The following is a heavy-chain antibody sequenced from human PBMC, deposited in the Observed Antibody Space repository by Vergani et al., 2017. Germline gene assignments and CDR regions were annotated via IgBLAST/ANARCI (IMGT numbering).Heavy chain of an antibody. V-gene: IGHV4-59*01. CDR2: IYYSGST. CDR3: ARDTLNAIDY. Sequence: QVQLQESGPGLVKPSETLSLTCTVSGGSISSYYWSWIRQPPGEGLEWIGYIYYSGSTNYNPTLKSRVTISVDTSKNQFSLKLSSVTAADTAVYYCARDTLNAIDYWGQGTLVTVSS. J-gene: IGHJ4*02. D-gene: IGHD2-15*01. CDR1: GGSISSYY.